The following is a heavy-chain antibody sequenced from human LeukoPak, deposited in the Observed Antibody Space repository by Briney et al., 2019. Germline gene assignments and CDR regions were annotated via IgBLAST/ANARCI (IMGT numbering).Heavy chain of an antibody. V-gene: IGHV3-30*04. Sequence: GGSLRLSCAASGFTFSSYAMHWVRQAPGKGLEWVAVISYDGSNKYYADSVKGRFTISRDNSKNTLYLQMNSLRAEDTAVYYCARDRAEAYRGYFSYYYYGMDVWGQGTTVTVSS. CDR2: ISYDGSNK. CDR1: GFTFSSYA. D-gene: IGHD3-22*01. J-gene: IGHJ6*02. CDR3: ARDRAEAYRGYFSYYYYGMDV.